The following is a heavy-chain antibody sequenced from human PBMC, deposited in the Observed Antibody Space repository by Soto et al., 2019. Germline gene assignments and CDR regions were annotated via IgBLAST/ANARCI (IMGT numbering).Heavy chain of an antibody. CDR1: GFTGVNND. V-gene: IGHV3-53*01. Sequence: GGPLRHRYRASGFTGVNNDVLWISKAQGKGLEWVSVIDSGGSTYYADSVKGRFTISRDNSKNTLYLQMNSLRAEDTAVYYCARGVGYGDYSFDYWGQGTLVP. J-gene: IGHJ4*02. CDR3: ARGVGYGDYSFDY. CDR2: IDSGGST. D-gene: IGHD4-17*01.